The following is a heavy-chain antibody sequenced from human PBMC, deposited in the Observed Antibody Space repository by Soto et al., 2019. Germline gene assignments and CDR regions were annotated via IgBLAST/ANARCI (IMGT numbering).Heavy chain of an antibody. CDR1: GASISSGNKY. V-gene: IGHV4-30-4*01. CDR2: IFSSGTT. CDR3: ARVPSPFDYYYAMDV. Sequence: QVQLRESGPGLVMPSQTLSLTCTVSGASISSGNKYWSWIRQPPGKGLECIGYIFSSGTTYDNPSLKSRLTMSLDASQNQFSLKLNSLTDADTAVYFCARVPSPFDYYYAMDVWGQGTPVTVSS. J-gene: IGHJ6*02. D-gene: IGHD3-16*01.